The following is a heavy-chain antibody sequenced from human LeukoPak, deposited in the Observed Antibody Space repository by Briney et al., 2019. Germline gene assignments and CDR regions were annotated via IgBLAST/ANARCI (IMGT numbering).Heavy chain of an antibody. CDR3: ARDHIGYSSGWYPFDY. Sequence: PGGSLRLSCVASGFPFSSYWMTWVRQAPGKGLEWVANIKQDGSKKSYVDSVKGRFTISRDNAKNSLYLQMNSLRAEDTAVYYCARDHIGYSSGWYPFDYWGQGTLVTVSS. CDR1: GFPFSSYW. J-gene: IGHJ4*02. D-gene: IGHD6-19*01. CDR2: IKQDGSKK. V-gene: IGHV3-7*03.